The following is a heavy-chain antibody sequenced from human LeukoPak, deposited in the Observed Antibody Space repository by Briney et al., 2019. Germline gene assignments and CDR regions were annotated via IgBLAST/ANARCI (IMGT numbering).Heavy chain of an antibody. Sequence: SETLSLTCTVSGGSISSHYWSWIRQPPGKGLEWIGYIHPTGRTDYNPSLKSRLTMSVDMSRNQFSLKLSSVTPADTAVYFCARVSTTLDSSGYRKDFDYWGQGTLVTVSS. CDR2: IHPTGRT. CDR1: GGSISSHY. J-gene: IGHJ4*02. CDR3: ARVSTTLDSSGYRKDFDY. D-gene: IGHD3-22*01. V-gene: IGHV4-59*11.